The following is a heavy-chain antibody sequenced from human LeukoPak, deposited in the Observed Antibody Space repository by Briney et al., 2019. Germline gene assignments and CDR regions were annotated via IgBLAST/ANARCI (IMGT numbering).Heavy chain of an antibody. CDR2: IKQDGSEK. J-gene: IGHJ4*02. V-gene: IGHV3-7*01. D-gene: IGHD1-7*01. CDR1: GFTFSNYW. CDR3: AREDDWNYEDY. Sequence: GGSLRLSCAASGFTFSNYWMSWVRQAPGKGLEWVANIKQDGSEKYYVNSVKGRFTISRDNAKNSLYLQMTRLRAEDTAIYFCAREDDWNYEDYWGQGTLVTVSS.